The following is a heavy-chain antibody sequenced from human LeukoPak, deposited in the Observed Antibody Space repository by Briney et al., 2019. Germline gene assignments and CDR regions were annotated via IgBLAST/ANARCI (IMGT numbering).Heavy chain of an antibody. CDR3: ARGLYCSSTSCYYWFDP. CDR2: INPNSSGT. J-gene: IGHJ5*02. Sequence: GASVKVSCKASGYTFTGYYMHWVRQAPGQGREWMGRINPNSSGTNYAQKFQGRVTMTRDTSISTAYMELSRLRADDTAVYYCARGLYCSSTSCYYWFDPWGQGTLVTVSS. V-gene: IGHV1-2*06. D-gene: IGHD2-2*01. CDR1: GYTFTGYY.